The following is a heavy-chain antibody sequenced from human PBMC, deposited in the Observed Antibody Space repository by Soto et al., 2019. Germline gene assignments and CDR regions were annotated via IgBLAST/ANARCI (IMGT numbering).Heavy chain of an antibody. CDR3: ARATITFGGVIVAQFDP. Sequence: ASVKVSCKASGYTFTSYGISWVRQAPGQGLEWMGWISAYNGNTNYAQKLQGRVTVTTDTSTSTAYMELRSLRSDDTAVYYCARATITFGGVIVAQFDPWGQGTLVTVSS. D-gene: IGHD3-16*02. CDR2: ISAYNGNT. V-gene: IGHV1-18*01. J-gene: IGHJ5*02. CDR1: GYTFTSYG.